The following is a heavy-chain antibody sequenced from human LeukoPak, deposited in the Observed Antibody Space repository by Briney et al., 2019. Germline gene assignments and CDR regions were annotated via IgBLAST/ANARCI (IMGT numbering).Heavy chain of an antibody. CDR3: AKDLYYDFWSGYYTVYYYYYGMDV. CDR2: ISGSGGST. CDR1: GFTFSSYA. J-gene: IGHJ6*02. V-gene: IGHV3-23*01. Sequence: GGSLRLSCAASGFTFSSYAMSWVRQAPGKGLEWVSAISGSGGSTYYADSVKGRFTIFRDNSKNTLYLQMNSLRAEDTAVYYCAKDLYYDFWSGYYTVYYYYYGMDVWGQGTTVTVSS. D-gene: IGHD3-3*01.